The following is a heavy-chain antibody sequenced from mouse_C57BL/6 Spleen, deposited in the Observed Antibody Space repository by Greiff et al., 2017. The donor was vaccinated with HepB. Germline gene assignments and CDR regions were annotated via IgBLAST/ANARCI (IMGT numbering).Heavy chain of an antibody. J-gene: IGHJ1*03. D-gene: IGHD1-1*01. CDR1: GFNIKDYY. CDR2: IDPEDGDT. V-gene: IGHV14-1*01. Sequence: VQLQQSGAELVRPGASVKLSCTASGFNIKDYYMHWVKQRPEQGLEWIGRIDPEDGDTEYAPKFQGKATMTADTSSNTAYLQLSSLTSEDTAVYYCTRDYGEPYWYFDVWGTGTTVTVSS. CDR3: TRDYGEPYWYFDV.